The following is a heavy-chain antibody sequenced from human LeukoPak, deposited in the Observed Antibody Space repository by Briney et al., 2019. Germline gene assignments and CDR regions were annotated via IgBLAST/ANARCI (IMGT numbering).Heavy chain of an antibody. Sequence: SGGSLRLSCAASGFTFSSYAMSWVRQAPGRGLEWVSAISGNADSTYYADSVKGRFTISRDNSKNTLSLQMNSLRAEDTAVYYCAKDLATVTPRGDFDYWGQGTLVTVSS. D-gene: IGHD4-17*01. CDR2: ISGNADST. V-gene: IGHV3-23*01. CDR1: GFTFSSYA. J-gene: IGHJ4*02. CDR3: AKDLATVTPRGDFDY.